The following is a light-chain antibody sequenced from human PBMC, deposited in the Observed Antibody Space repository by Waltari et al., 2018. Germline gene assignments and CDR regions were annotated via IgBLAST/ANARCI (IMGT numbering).Light chain of an antibody. J-gene: IGLJ3*02. V-gene: IGLV2-11*01. CDR1: SNDVGASNY. CDR2: DVI. Sequence: QSALTQPRSVSGSPGQSVTISCTGTSNDVGASNYVSWHQQHPGKAPKLMIYDVIKRPSGVPDRFSASKSGNTASLTISGLQAEDEADYYCCSYTGTYTHWVFGGGTKLTVL. CDR3: CSYTGTYTHWV.